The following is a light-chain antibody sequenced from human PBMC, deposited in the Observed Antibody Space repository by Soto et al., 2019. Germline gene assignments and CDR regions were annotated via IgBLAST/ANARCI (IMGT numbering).Light chain of an antibody. CDR2: KAS. V-gene: IGKV1-5*03. CDR1: QTISSW. J-gene: IGKJ2*01. CDR3: QQYNTYSPYT. Sequence: DIQMTQSPSTLSGSVGDRVTITCRASQTISSWLAWYQQKPGKAPKLLIYKASTLKSGVPSRFSGNGSGTEFTLTISSLQPDDFATYYCQQYNTYSPYTFGKGTKVDIK.